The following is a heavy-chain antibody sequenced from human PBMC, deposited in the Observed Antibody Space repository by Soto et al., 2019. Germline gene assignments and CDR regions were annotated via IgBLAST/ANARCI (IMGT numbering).Heavy chain of an antibody. Sequence: GESLKISCKGSGYSFTSYWIGWVRQMPGKGLEWMGIIYPGDSDTRYSPSFQGQVTISAGKSISTAYLQWSSLKASDTAMYYCARRYSSSWYSEPAFDYWGQGTLVTVSS. D-gene: IGHD6-13*01. CDR2: IYPGDSDT. CDR3: ARRYSSSWYSEPAFDY. CDR1: GYSFTSYW. V-gene: IGHV5-51*01. J-gene: IGHJ4*02.